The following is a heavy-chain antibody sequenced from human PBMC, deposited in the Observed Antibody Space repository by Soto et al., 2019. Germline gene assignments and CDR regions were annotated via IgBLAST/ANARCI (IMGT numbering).Heavy chain of an antibody. CDR2: IYYSGST. CDR3: ARHPRTTLGYCSGGSCPPWA. D-gene: IGHD2-15*01. J-gene: IGHJ5*02. CDR1: GGSISSYY. V-gene: IGHV4-59*08. Sequence: PSETLSLTCTVSGGSISSYYWSWIRQPPGKGLEWIGYIYYSGSTNYNPSLKSRVTISVDTSKNQFSLKLSSVTAADTAVYYCARHPRTTLGYCSGGSCPPWAWGPGTRVNVFS.